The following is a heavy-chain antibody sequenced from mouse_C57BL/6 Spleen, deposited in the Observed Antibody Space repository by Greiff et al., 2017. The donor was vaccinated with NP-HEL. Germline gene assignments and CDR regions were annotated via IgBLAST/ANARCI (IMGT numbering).Heavy chain of an antibody. Sequence: QVQLQESGAELARPGASVKLSCKASGYTFTSYGISWVKQRPGQGLEWIGEIYPRSGNTYYNEKFKGKATLTAGKSSSTAYMELRSLTSEGSAVYFCARGYSNYFDYWGQGTTLTVSS. CDR1: GYTFTSYG. CDR2: IYPRSGNT. J-gene: IGHJ2*01. V-gene: IGHV1-81*01. D-gene: IGHD2-14*01. CDR3: ARGYSNYFDY.